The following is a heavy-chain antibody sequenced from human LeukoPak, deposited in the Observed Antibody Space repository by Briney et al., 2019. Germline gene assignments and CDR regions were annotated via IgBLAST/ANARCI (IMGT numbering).Heavy chain of an antibody. J-gene: IGHJ4*02. CDR3: AKAQAHYDFWSGYSFDY. Sequence: GGSLRLSCAASGFTFSSYAMSWVRQAPGKGLEWVSAISGSGGSTYYADSVKGRFTISRDNSKNSLYLQMNSLRTEDTALYYCAKAQAHYDFWSGYSFDYWGQGTLVTVSS. D-gene: IGHD3-3*01. CDR2: ISGSGGST. V-gene: IGHV3-23*01. CDR1: GFTFSSYA.